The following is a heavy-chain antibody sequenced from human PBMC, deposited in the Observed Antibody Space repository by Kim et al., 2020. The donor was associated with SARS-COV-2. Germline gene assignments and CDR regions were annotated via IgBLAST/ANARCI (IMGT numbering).Heavy chain of an antibody. J-gene: IGHJ2*01. Sequence: GGSLRLSCGASAFMFSRNTMSWLRQAPGKGLEWVSSISDDSKYIYQADSVKGRFTISRDNAKNSLHLHMNSLRAEDTAVYFCAREGPAPGHYCDVDLWGR. D-gene: IGHD2-2*01. CDR2: ISDDSKYI. CDR1: AFMFSRNT. CDR3: AREGPAPGHYCDVDL. V-gene: IGHV3-21*01.